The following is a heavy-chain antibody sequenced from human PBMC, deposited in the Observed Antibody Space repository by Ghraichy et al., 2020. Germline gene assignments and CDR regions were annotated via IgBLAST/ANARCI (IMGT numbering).Heavy chain of an antibody. V-gene: IGHV3-7*03. CDR2: IKEDGSEK. CDR1: GFTFSANY. CDR3: ARDQGYCSGGACYALYDY. D-gene: IGHD2-15*01. J-gene: IGHJ4*02. Sequence: GGSLRLSCATSGFTFSANYMGWVRQAPGKGLEWVATIKEDGSEKYYVDSVKGRFTISRDNAKDSLYLQMNSLRAEDTAVYYCARDQGYCSGGACYALYDYWGQGTLVTVSS.